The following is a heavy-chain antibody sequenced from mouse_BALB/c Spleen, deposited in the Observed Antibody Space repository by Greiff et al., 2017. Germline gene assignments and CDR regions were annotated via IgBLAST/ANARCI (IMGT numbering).Heavy chain of an antibody. J-gene: IGHJ1*01. CDR3: ARGGSSYWYFDV. CDR2: ISSGGST. V-gene: IGHV5-6-5*01. D-gene: IGHD1-1*01. Sequence: EVKVEESGGGLVKPGGSLKLSCAASGFTFSSYAMSWVRQTPEKRLEWVASISSGGSTYYPDSVKGRFTISRDNARNILYLQMSSLRSEDTAMYYCARGGSSYWYFDVWGAGTTVTVSS. CDR1: GFTFSSYA.